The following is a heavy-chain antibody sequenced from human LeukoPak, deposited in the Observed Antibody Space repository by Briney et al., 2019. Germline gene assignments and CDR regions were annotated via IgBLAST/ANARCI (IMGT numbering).Heavy chain of an antibody. CDR3: AKDHDFWSGHSNYFDY. Sequence: GGSLRLSCAASGFTFSSYAMSWVRQAPGKGLEWVSAISGSGGSTYYADSVKGRFTISRDNSKNTLYLQMNSLRAEDTAVYYCAKDHDFWSGHSNYFDYWGQGTLVTVSS. D-gene: IGHD3-3*01. V-gene: IGHV3-23*01. CDR2: ISGSGGST. J-gene: IGHJ4*02. CDR1: GFTFSSYA.